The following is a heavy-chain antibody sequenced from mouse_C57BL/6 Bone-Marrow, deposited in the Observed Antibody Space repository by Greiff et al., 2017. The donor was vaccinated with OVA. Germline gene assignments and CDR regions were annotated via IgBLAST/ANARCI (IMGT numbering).Heavy chain of an antibody. V-gene: IGHV1-39*01. Sequence: VQLQQSGPELVKPGASVKLSCKASGYSFTDYNMNWVQQSNGKSLEWIGVINPNYGTTSYNQKFKGKATLTVDQSSSTAYMQLNSLTSEDSEVYYCAFCYGSSYRYFDVWGTGTTVTASS. J-gene: IGHJ1*03. CDR1: GYSFTDYN. D-gene: IGHD1-1*01. CDR3: AFCYGSSYRYFDV. CDR2: INPNYGTT.